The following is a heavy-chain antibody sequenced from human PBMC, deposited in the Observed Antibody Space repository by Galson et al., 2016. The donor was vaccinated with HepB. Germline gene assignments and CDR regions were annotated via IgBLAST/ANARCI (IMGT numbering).Heavy chain of an antibody. V-gene: IGHV4-39*02. D-gene: IGHD6-19*01. CDR3: ATGISVAGKYYYDYMDV. J-gene: IGHJ6*03. CDR1: GDSISGTEYY. CDR2: IYYSGST. Sequence: SETLSLTCIVSGDSISGTEYYWGWIRQSPGRGLEWIGSIYYSGSTYYNPSLESRVTISVDTSKNHFSLRLSSVTAADTAVYYCATGISVAGKYYYDYMDVWGKGTPVTVSS.